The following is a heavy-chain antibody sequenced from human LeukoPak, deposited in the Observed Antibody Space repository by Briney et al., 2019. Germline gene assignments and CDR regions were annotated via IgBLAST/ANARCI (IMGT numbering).Heavy chain of an antibody. J-gene: IGHJ4*02. D-gene: IGHD6-19*01. V-gene: IGHV3-23*01. CDR1: GFTFSSYA. Sequence: GGSLRLSCAASGFTFSSYAMSWVRQAPGKGLEWVSAISGSGGSTYYADSVKGRFTISRDNSKNTLNLQMNSLRAEDTAVYYCAKARNRQWLAHYYFDYWGQGTLVTVSS. CDR3: AKARNRQWLAHYYFDY. CDR2: ISGSGGST.